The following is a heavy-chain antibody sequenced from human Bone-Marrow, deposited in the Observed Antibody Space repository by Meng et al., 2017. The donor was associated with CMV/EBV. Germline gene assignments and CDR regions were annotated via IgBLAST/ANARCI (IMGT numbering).Heavy chain of an antibody. V-gene: IGHV3-23*01. J-gene: IGHJ6*02. CDR1: GFTFSDYA. Sequence: GESLKISCVGSGFTFSDYAMNWVRQAPGKGLEWVSSISGGGSSTYHSDPVKGRFTIARDNDKHSLFLQMYSPRAEDTAVYYCARDDTQETYYCGMDVWGQGTTVTVSS. CDR3: ARDDTQETYYCGMDV. CDR2: ISGGGSST.